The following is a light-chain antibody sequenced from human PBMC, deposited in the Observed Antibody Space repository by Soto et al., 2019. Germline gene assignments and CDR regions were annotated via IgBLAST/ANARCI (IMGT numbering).Light chain of an antibody. CDR3: QQRHNWPPVLS. V-gene: IGKV3-11*01. CDR1: QSVNMY. CDR2: DTS. Sequence: VLTQSPATLYLSPGERATLSCRASQSVNMYFAWYQQKPGQAPRLLIYDTSKRAPGIPARFSGSGSGTDFTLTISSLEPEDFALYFCQQRHNWPPVLSFGGGTRVEIK. J-gene: IGKJ4*01.